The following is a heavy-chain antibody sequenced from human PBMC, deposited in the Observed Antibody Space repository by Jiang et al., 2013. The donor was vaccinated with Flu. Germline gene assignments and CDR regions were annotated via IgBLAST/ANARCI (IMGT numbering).Heavy chain of an antibody. CDR2: TYSRSKWYH. Sequence: QTLSLTCDISGDSVSSDRATWNWIRQSPSRGLEWLGRTYSRSKWYHDYAPSLKSRITINPDTSKNQFSLQLNSVTPEDTAVYYCARGAGTVDYWGQGTLVTVSS. CDR1: GDSVSSDRAT. V-gene: IGHV6-1*01. CDR3: ARGAGTVDY. J-gene: IGHJ4*02. D-gene: IGHD6-19*01.